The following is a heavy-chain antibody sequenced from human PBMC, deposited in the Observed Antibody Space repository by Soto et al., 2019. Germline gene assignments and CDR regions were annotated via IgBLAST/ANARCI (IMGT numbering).Heavy chain of an antibody. V-gene: IGHV4-59*01. CDR3: ARDLSGYYYGSGSQMDV. D-gene: IGHD3-10*01. J-gene: IGHJ6*02. CDR1: GGSISSYY. Sequence: SETLSLTCTVSGGSISSYYWSWIRQPPGKGLEWIGYIYYSGSTNHNPSLKSRVTISVDTSKNQFSLKLSSVTAADTAVYYCARDLSGYYYGSGSQMDVWGQGTTVTVSS. CDR2: IYYSGST.